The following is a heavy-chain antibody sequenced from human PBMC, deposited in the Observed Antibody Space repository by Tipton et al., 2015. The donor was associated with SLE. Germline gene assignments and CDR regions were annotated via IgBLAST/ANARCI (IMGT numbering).Heavy chain of an antibody. CDR1: GYSISSGYY. J-gene: IGHJ4*02. CDR2: IYHRGST. Sequence: TLSLTCDVSGYSISSGYYWGWIRQPPGKGLEWIGSIYHRGSTHYNPALKSRVTLSLDTSKNQFSLKLTSVTAADTAVYYCARAIDCSRGNCFSSLDSWGQGTLVAVSA. CDR3: ARAIDCSRGNCFSSLDS. D-gene: IGHD2-15*01. V-gene: IGHV4-38-2*01.